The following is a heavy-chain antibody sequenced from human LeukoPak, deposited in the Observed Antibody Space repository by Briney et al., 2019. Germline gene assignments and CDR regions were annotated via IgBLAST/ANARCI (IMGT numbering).Heavy chain of an antibody. CDR2: INHSGST. D-gene: IGHD2/OR15-2a*01. CDR3: ANLYYFDY. V-gene: IGHV4-34*08. J-gene: IGHJ4*02. Sequence: GSLRLSCAASGFTVSSNYMSWIRQPPGKGLEWIGEINHSGSTNYNPSLKSRVTISVDTSKNQFSLKLSSVTAADTAVYYCANLYYFDYWGQGTLVTVSS. CDR1: GFTVSSNY.